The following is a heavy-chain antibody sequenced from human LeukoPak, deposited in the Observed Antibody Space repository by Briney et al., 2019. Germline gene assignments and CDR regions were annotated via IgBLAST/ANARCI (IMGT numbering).Heavy chain of an antibody. CDR1: GFTFSSYS. CDR2: ISSSSSTI. J-gene: IGHJ4*02. Sequence: GGSLRLSCAASGFTFSSYSMNWVRQAPGKGLEWVSYISSSSSTIYYADSVKGRFTISRDNAKNSLYLQMNSLRAEDTAVYYCARVSGDWGSSGWYRWGQGTLVTVSS. V-gene: IGHV3-48*04. CDR3: ARVSGDWGSSGWYR. D-gene: IGHD6-19*01.